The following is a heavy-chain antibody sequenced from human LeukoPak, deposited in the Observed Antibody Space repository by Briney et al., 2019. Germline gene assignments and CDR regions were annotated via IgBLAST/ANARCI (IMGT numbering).Heavy chain of an antibody. CDR3: ARAGTTRITIFGVVGY. V-gene: IGHV7-4-1*02. CDR2: INTNTGNP. J-gene: IGHJ4*02. CDR1: GYTFTSYA. D-gene: IGHD3-3*01. Sequence: GASVTVSCKASGYTFTSYAMNWVRQAPGQGLEWMGWINTNTGNPTYAQGFTGRFVFSLDTSVSTAYLQISSLKAEDTAVYYCARAGTTRITIFGVVGYWGQGTPVTVSS.